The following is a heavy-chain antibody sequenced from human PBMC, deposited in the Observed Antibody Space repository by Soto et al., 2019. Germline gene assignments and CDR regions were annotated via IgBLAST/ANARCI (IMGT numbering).Heavy chain of an antibody. CDR2: VYWDDDK. J-gene: IGHJ3*02. V-gene: IGHV2-5*02. Sequence: QITMKESGPTLVKPTQTLTLTCTLSGFSLTDSGVGLGWMRQPPGKAVEWLELVYWDDDKRYSPSLKHRLTIHKDTSKKLVVLTMNNMDPVDTATCYCPQRLQRNDYNSFEAFHIVGQGTLDNVSA. CDR1: GFSLTDSGVG. CDR3: PQRLQRNDYNSFEAFHI. D-gene: IGHD4-4*01.